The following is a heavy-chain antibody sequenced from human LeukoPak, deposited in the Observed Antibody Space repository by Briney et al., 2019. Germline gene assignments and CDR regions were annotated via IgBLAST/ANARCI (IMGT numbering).Heavy chain of an antibody. J-gene: IGHJ5*02. V-gene: IGHV1-8*01. CDR2: MNPNSGNT. CDR1: GYTFTTYD. D-gene: IGHD4-23*01. Sequence: ASVKVSCKASGYTFTTYDINWVRQATGQGLEWMGLMNPNSGNTGYAQKFQGRVTMTRNTSISTAYMELSSLRSEDTAVYYCARGPNKSDGGNSGSAWFDPWGQGTLVTVSS. CDR3: ARGPNKSDGGNSGSAWFDP.